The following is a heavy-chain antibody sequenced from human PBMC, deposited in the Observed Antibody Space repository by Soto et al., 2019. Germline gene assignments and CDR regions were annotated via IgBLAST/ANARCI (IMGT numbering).Heavy chain of an antibody. CDR1: GGSISSYY. CDR3: ARHSDGMDV. V-gene: IGHV4-59*08. Sequence: QVQLQESGPGLVKPSETLSLTCTVSGGSISSYYWSWIRQPPGKGLEWIGYIYYSGSTNYNPSLKSRVTISVDTSKNQFSLKLSSVTAADTAVYYCARHSDGMDVWGQGTTVTVSS. J-gene: IGHJ6*02. CDR2: IYYSGST.